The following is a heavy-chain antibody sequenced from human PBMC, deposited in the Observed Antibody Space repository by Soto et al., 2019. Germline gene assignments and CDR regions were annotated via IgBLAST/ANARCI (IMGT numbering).Heavy chain of an antibody. CDR1: GFTFSSYA. Sequence: GGSLRLSCAASGFTFSSYAMSWVRQAPGKGLEWVSAISGRGGSTYYADSVKGRFTISRDNSKNTLYLQMNSLRAEDRAVYYCAKETMDCSGGSCYSGYFDYWGQGTLVTVSS. CDR3: AKETMDCSGGSCYSGYFDY. CDR2: ISGRGGST. J-gene: IGHJ4*02. V-gene: IGHV3-23*01. D-gene: IGHD2-15*01.